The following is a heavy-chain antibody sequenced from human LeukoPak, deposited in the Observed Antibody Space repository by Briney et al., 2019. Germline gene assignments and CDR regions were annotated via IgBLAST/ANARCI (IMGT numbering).Heavy chain of an antibody. J-gene: IGHJ6*03. CDR1: GGTFSSYA. CDR2: IIPIFGTA. CDR3: ASGTPPNYYYYYYMGV. D-gene: IGHD1-7*01. Sequence: SVKVSCKASGGTFSSYAISWVRQAPGQGLEWMGGIIPIFGTANYAQKFQGRVTITADESTSTAYMELSSLRSEDTAVYYCASGTPPNYYYYYYMGVWGKGATVTVSS. V-gene: IGHV1-69*13.